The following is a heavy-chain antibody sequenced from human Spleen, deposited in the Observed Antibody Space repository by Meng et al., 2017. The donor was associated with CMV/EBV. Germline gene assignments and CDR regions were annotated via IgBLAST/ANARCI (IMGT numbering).Heavy chain of an antibody. D-gene: IGHD6-13*01. CDR2: IYYSGST. J-gene: IGHJ6*02. V-gene: IGHV4-59*01. CDR3: ARLAAAGTHYYYGMDV. CDR1: GGSIGSYY. Sequence: GSLRLSCTVSGGSIGSYYWSWVRQPPGKGLEWIGYIYYSGSTNYNPSLKSRVTISVDTSKNQFSLKLSSVTAADTAVYYCARLAAAGTHYYYGMDVWGQGTTVTVSS.